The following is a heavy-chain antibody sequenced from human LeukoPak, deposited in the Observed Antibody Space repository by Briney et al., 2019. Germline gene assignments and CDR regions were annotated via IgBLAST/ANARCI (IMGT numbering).Heavy chain of an antibody. CDR2: ISYDGSNK. D-gene: IGHD4/OR15-4a*01. CDR1: GFLFSRYG. Sequence: GGSLRLSCAASGFLFSRYGIHWVRQAPGKGLEWVTFISYDGSNKYYGDSVKGRFTISRDNSKNTLYLQMNSLRDEDTAVYYCARVQGASRDYWGQGTLVTVSS. J-gene: IGHJ4*02. V-gene: IGHV3-30*03. CDR3: ARVQGASRDY.